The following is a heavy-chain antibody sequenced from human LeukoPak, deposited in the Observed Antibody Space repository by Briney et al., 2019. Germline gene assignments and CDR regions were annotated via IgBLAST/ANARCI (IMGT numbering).Heavy chain of an antibody. J-gene: IGHJ6*02. Sequence: PSETLSLTCAVYGGSFSGYYWSWIRQPPGKGLEWIGEINHSGRTNYNPSLKSRVTISVDTSNNQFSLKLSSVTAADTAVYYCARLYDSSGYYYGYYYGMDVWGQGTTVTVSS. V-gene: IGHV4-34*01. CDR3: ARLYDSSGYYYGYYYGMDV. CDR1: GGSFSGYY. D-gene: IGHD3-22*01. CDR2: INHSGRT.